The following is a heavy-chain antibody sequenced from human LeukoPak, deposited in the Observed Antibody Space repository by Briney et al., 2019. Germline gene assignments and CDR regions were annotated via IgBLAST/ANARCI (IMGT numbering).Heavy chain of an antibody. CDR2: INHSVSI. D-gene: IGHD5-12*01. Sequence: PSETLSLTCAVYGGSFSGYYWCWIRQSPGKGLEWIGEINHSVSIDYNPSLQSRVTISVDASKTQFSLKLSSVTAADTAVYYCAGGRGYVPNDACVIWGQGAMVTVSS. V-gene: IGHV4-34*01. J-gene: IGHJ3*02. CDR3: AGGRGYVPNDACVI. CDR1: GGSFSGYY.